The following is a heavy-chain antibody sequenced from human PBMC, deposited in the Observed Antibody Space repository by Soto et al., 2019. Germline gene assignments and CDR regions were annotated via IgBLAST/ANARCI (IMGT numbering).Heavy chain of an antibody. CDR1: GASVSSGIYY. V-gene: IGHV4-61*01. CDR3: ARVAKVETDMGGYYYYDMDV. Sequence: SLTCTVSGASVSSGIYYWTWIRQPPGKGLEWIGRIFTSGSTNYNPSFESRVTISRDTSKNQFSLRLNSVTPADPAVYFCARVAKVETDMGGYYYYDMDVWGQGTTVTVSS. J-gene: IGHJ6*02. D-gene: IGHD5-18*01. CDR2: IFTSGST.